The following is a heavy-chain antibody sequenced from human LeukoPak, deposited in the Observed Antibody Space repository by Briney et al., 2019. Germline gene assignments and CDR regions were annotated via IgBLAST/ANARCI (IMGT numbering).Heavy chain of an antibody. CDR3: YVSGY. Sequence: SETLSLTCTVSGVSISSSGNYWAWMRQPPGKGLEWIGHMYYSGSPSYNPSLKSRVTMSVDTIKNQFTLKMYSVTAADTAVYYCYVSGYWGQGTLVTVSS. CDR2: MYYSGSP. D-gene: IGHD3-10*02. J-gene: IGHJ4*02. CDR1: GVSISSSGNY. V-gene: IGHV4-30-4*01.